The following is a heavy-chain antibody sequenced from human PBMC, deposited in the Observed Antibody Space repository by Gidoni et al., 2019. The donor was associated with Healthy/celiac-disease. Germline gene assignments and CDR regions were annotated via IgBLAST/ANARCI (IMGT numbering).Heavy chain of an antibody. CDR3: TTVEGFGYYYYGMDV. CDR2: IKSKTDGGTT. D-gene: IGHD3-16*01. Sequence: EVQLVESGGGLVKPGGSLRLSCAASGFTFSNAWMSWVRQAPGKGLEWVGRIKSKTDGGTTDYAAPVKGRFTISRDDSKNTLYLQMNSLKTEDTAVYYCTTVEGFGYYYYGMDVWGQGTTVTVSS. CDR1: GFTFSNAW. V-gene: IGHV3-15*01. J-gene: IGHJ6*02.